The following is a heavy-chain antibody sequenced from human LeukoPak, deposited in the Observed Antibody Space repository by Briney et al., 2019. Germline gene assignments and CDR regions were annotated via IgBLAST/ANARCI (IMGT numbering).Heavy chain of an antibody. CDR2: IGGSGGST. D-gene: IGHD2-2*01. CDR3: AKNGGSSITSWFDY. J-gene: IGHJ4*02. CDR1: GFTFSTYA. Sequence: GGSLRLSCAASGFTFSTYAMSWVRQAPGKGLEWVSSIGGSGGSTYYADSVKGRFTISRDNSRNTLYLQMNSLRAEDTAVYYCAKNGGSSITSWFDYWGQGTLVTVSS. V-gene: IGHV3-23*01.